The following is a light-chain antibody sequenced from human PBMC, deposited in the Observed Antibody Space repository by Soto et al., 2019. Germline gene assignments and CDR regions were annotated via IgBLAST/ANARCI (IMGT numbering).Light chain of an antibody. Sequence: EVVMTQSPATLSVSPGERATLSCRASQRISSNLAWYQQRRGQAPRLLIYGASTRAPGIPARFSGSGSETEFTLTISSLQSEDFAVYYCQHYDYWPPWTFGQGTEVEIK. CDR3: QHYDYWPPWT. V-gene: IGKV3-15*01. CDR2: GAS. J-gene: IGKJ1*01. CDR1: QRISSN.